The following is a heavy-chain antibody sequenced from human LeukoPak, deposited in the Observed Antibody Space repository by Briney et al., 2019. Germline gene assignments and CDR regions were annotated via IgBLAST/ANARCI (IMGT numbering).Heavy chain of an antibody. CDR3: ARERYSSSWYPSFYYYGMDV. J-gene: IGHJ6*02. Sequence: PGGSLRLSCAASGFTVSSNYMSWVRQAPGKGLEWVSVIYSGGSTYYADSVKGRFTISRDNSKNTLYLQMNSLRAEDTAVYYCARERYSSSWYPSFYYYGMDVWGQGTTVTVSS. V-gene: IGHV3-53*01. D-gene: IGHD6-13*01. CDR1: GFTVSSNY. CDR2: IYSGGST.